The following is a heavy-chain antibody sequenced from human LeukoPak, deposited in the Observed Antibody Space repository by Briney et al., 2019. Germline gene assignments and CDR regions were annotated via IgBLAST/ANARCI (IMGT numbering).Heavy chain of an antibody. CDR3: AKEGYDSSGYYSYFDY. V-gene: IGHV3-23*01. CDR2: ISGSGGST. D-gene: IGHD3-22*01. J-gene: IGHJ4*02. Sequence: GESLRLSCAASGFTFSSYAMSWVRQAPGKGLEWVSAISGSGGSTYYADSVKGRFTISRDNSKNTLYLQMNSLRAEDTAVYYCAKEGYDSSGYYSYFDYWSQGTLVTVSS. CDR1: GFTFSSYA.